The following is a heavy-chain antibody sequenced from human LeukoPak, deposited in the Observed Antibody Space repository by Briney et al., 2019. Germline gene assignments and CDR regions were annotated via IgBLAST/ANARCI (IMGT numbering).Heavy chain of an antibody. Sequence: PGGSLRLSCAASGFTFSSYSMNWVRQAPGKGLEWVSSISSSSSYIYYADSVKGRFTISGDNAKNSLYLQMNSLRAEDTAVYYCARDRVLDYYDSSGYEYWGQGTLVTVSS. CDR1: GFTFSSYS. D-gene: IGHD3-22*01. CDR3: ARDRVLDYYDSSGYEY. CDR2: ISSSSSYI. J-gene: IGHJ4*02. V-gene: IGHV3-21*01.